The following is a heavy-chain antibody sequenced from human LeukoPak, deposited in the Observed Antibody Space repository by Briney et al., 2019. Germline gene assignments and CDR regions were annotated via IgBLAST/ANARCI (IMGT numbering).Heavy chain of an antibody. V-gene: IGHV3-21*01. J-gene: IGHJ4*02. D-gene: IGHD2-2*01. CDR3: ARVGYCSSTSCYGGLVDY. CDR1: GFTFSGYW. Sequence: GGSLRLSCAASGFTFSGYWMNWVRQAPGKGLEWVSSISSSSSYIYYADSVKGRFTISRDNAKNSLYLQMNSLRAEDTAVYYCARVGYCSSTSCYGGLVDYWGQGTLVTVSS. CDR2: ISSSSSYI.